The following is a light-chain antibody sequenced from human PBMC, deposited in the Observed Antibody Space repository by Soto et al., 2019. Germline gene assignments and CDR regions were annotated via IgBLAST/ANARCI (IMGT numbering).Light chain of an antibody. CDR1: QSVSSY. J-gene: IGKJ4*01. CDR3: QQRSNWQGAT. Sequence: EIVVTQSPATLSVSPGERATLSCRASQSVSSYLAWYQQKPGQAPRLLIYDASNRATGIPARFSGSGSGTDFTLTISSLEPEDFAVYYCQQRSNWQGATFGGGTKVDI. CDR2: DAS. V-gene: IGKV3-11*01.